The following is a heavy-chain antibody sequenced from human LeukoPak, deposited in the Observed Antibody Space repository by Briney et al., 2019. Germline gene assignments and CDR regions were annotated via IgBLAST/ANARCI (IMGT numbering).Heavy chain of an antibody. V-gene: IGHV4-59*08. D-gene: IGHD4-23*01. CDR2: IHSSGSS. CDR1: GGSLTNYF. Sequence: PSETLSLTCTVSGGSLTNYFWSWIRQPPGTGLEWIGYIHSSGSSYYNPSFKSRVTTTVDTSKNQFSLNLNSVTAADTAVYYCARHPGGNDAHRFDYWGQGFLVTVSS. J-gene: IGHJ4*02. CDR3: ARHPGGNDAHRFDY.